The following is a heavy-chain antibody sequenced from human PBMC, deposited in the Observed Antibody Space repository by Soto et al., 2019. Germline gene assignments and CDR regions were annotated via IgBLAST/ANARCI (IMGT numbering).Heavy chain of an antibody. D-gene: IGHD3-22*01. J-gene: IGHJ4*02. CDR2: INYSGRT. CDR3: ARDGDTSGYYYFDY. V-gene: IGHV4-61*01. CDR1: GGSVSSGSYY. Sequence: QVQLQESGPGLVKPSETLSLTCTVSGGSVSSGSYYWTWMRQPPGKGLEWIGYINYSGRTSYNPSLKGRVAISVDTSKKQFSLKVSSVTAADTAVYYCARDGDTSGYYYFDYWGQGTLVTVSS.